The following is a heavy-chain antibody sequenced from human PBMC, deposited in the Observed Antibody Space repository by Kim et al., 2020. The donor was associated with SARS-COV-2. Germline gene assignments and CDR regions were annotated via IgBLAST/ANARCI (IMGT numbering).Heavy chain of an antibody. CDR1: GFTFSSYE. CDR3: ARVGGDGYNSTYDAFDI. J-gene: IGHJ3*02. V-gene: IGHV3-48*03. CDR2: ISSSGSTI. D-gene: IGHD5-12*01. Sequence: GGSLRLSCAASGFTFSSYEMNWVRQAPGKGLEWVSYISSSGSTIYYADSVKGRFTISRDNAKNSLYLQMNSLRAEDTAVYYCARVGGDGYNSTYDAFDIWGQGTMVTVSS.